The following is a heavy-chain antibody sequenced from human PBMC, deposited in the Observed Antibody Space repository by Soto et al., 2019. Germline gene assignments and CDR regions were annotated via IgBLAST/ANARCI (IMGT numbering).Heavy chain of an antibody. CDR2: MYYSGST. CDR1: GGSISNYY. J-gene: IGHJ5*01. V-gene: IGHV4-59*01. CDR3: AIPGVRDNLVPDS. D-gene: IGHD6-6*01. Sequence: PSETLSLTCTVSGGSISNYYCSWIRQPPGKGLEWIGYMYYSGSTNYNPSLKSRVTISVDTSKNQFSLKLSSVTAADTAIYYCAIPGVRDNLVPDSWGQGTLVTVSS.